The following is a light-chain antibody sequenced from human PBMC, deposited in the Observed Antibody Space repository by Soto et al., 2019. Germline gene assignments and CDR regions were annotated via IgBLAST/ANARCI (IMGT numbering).Light chain of an antibody. Sequence: QSVLTQPLSVSAAPGQTVTISCSGRGSNIGSNSVSWYQQVPGTAPKLLLYDNDKRPSGIPDRFFGSKSGTSATLGIAGLQTADEADYYCGTWESYLSVGVFGGGTKLTVL. CDR2: DND. J-gene: IGLJ2*01. CDR3: GTWESYLSVGV. CDR1: GSNIGSNS. V-gene: IGLV1-51*01.